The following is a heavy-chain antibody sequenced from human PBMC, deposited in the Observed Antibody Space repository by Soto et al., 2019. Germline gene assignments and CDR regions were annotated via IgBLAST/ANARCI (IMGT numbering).Heavy chain of an antibody. CDR1: GGSFTSNNW. D-gene: IGHD1-7*01. V-gene: IGHV4-4*02. CDR2: IYRTGST. J-gene: IGHJ4*02. Sequence: QVQLQESGPGLVKPSGTLSLTCAVSGGSFTSNNWWTWVRQPPGQGLEWIGEIYRTGSTNYNPSLKSRVTISLDKSENQFSLKVTSLTASDTAVYYCAIWDPGTSVDYWGQVTLVTVSS. CDR3: AIWDPGTSVDY.